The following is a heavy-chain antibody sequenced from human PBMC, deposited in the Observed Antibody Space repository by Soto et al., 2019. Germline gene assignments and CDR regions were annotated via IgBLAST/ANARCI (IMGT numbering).Heavy chain of an antibody. CDR1: GDSISNYY. Sequence: SETLSLTCTVSGDSISNYYWSWIRQPPGKGLEWVGYIHYSRYTNYNPYLKSRITITLDTSKNQFSLNLNSVTAADTAVYYCARSTRTWFDPWGQGTLVTVSS. CDR3: ARSTRTWFDP. CDR2: IHYSRYT. V-gene: IGHV4-59*08. J-gene: IGHJ5*02.